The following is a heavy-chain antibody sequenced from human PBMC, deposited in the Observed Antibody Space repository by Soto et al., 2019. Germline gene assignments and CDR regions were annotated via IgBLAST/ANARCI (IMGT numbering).Heavy chain of an antibody. D-gene: IGHD3-22*01. V-gene: IGHV1-46*01. Sequence: QVQLVQSGAEVKKPGASVKVSCKASGYTFTSYYMHWVRQAPGQGLEWMGIINPSGGSTSYAQKFQGRVTMTRDTSTSTVYMELSSLRSEDTAVYYCAREWARLTYYYDSSGYYGVGIDYCGQGTLVTVSS. J-gene: IGHJ4*02. CDR3: AREWARLTYYYDSSGYYGVGIDY. CDR1: GYTFTSYY. CDR2: INPSGGST.